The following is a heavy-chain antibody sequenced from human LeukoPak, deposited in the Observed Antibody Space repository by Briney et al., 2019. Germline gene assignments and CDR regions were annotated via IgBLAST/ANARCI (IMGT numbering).Heavy chain of an antibody. CDR1: GGSISSGSYY. J-gene: IGHJ4*02. Sequence: SETLSLTCTVSGGSISSGSYYWSWIRQPAGKGLEWIGRIYTSGSTNYNPSLKSRVTISVDTSKNQFSLKLSSVTAADTAVYYCARAAGDYTYWGQGTLVTVSS. CDR2: IYTSGST. D-gene: IGHD4-17*01. V-gene: IGHV4-61*02. CDR3: ARAAGDYTY.